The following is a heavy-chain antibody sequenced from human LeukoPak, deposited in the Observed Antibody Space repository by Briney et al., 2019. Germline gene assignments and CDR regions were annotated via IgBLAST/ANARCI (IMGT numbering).Heavy chain of an antibody. V-gene: IGHV1-24*01. D-gene: IGHD6-19*01. Sequence: ASVKVSCKVSVYTLTELSIHWVRQAPGKGLEWMGGFDPENGDTIYAQKFQGRVTMTQETSTDTAYMEPSSLRSDDTAVYYCARDRIRGAVAGRDLGYWGQGTLVTVSS. CDR2: FDPENGDT. J-gene: IGHJ4*02. CDR1: VYTLTELS. CDR3: ARDRIRGAVAGRDLGY.